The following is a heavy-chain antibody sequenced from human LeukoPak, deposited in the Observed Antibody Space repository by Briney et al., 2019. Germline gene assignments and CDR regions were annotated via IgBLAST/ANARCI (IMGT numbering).Heavy chain of an antibody. J-gene: IGHJ4*02. D-gene: IGHD4-17*01. CDR3: ARTYGKPVAPKRYYFDY. CDR1: GDSVSSNSAA. CDR2: TYYRSKWYN. V-gene: IGHV6-1*01. Sequence: SQTLSLTCAISGDSVSSNSAAWNWIRQSPSSGLEWLGRTYYRSKWYNDYAVSVKSRITINPDTSKNQFSLQLNSVTPEDTAVYYCARTYGKPVAPKRYYFDYWGQGTLVTVSS.